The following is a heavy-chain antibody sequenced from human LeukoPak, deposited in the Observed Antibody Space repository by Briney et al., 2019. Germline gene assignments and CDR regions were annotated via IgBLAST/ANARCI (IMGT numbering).Heavy chain of an antibody. D-gene: IGHD2-2*01. CDR2: IRYDGSNK. J-gene: IGHJ4*02. Sequence: SGGSLRLSCAASGFTFSSYGMHWVRQAPGKGLEWVAFIRYDGSNKYYADSVKGRFTISRDNSKNTLYLQMNSLRAEDTAVYYCASMAACSSTSCPDYWGQGTLVTVSS. CDR3: ASMAACSSTSCPDY. CDR1: GFTFSSYG. V-gene: IGHV3-30*02.